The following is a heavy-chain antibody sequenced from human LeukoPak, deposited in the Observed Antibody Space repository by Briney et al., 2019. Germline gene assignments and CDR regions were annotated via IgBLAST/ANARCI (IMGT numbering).Heavy chain of an antibody. CDR2: IHPRSGET. J-gene: IGHJ4*02. CDR1: GYSFTAFY. D-gene: IGHD3-10*01. CDR3: ARDGEYGTGSYYRGCFDY. Sequence: ASVKVSCKTSGYSFTAFYIHWVRQAPGQGREWMGWIHPRSGETNYSYKFKGRVTMTRDTSISTVYMDLGSLRSDDTAVYYCARDGEYGTGSYYRGCFDYWGQGILVTVSS. V-gene: IGHV1-2*02.